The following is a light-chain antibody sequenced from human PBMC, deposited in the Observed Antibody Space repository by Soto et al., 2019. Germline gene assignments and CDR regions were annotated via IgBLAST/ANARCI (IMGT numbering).Light chain of an antibody. V-gene: IGKV3-20*01. CDR1: QSVASNY. Sequence: EIVLTQSPGTLSLSPGERATLSCRASQSVASNYLAWYQQKPGQTPRLLIYGASSRATDIPDRFSGSGSGTDFTLPISRLEPEDFAVYYCQQYGISPPYTFGQGTKLEIK. J-gene: IGKJ2*01. CDR3: QQYGISPPYT. CDR2: GAS.